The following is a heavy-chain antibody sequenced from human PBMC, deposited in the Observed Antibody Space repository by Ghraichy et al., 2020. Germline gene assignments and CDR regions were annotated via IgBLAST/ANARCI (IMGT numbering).Heavy chain of an antibody. V-gene: IGHV3-23*01. CDR2: ISGSGGST. CDR1: GFTFSSYA. Sequence: GGSLRLSCAASGFTFSSYAMSWVRQAPGKGLEWVSAISGSGGSTYYADSVKGRFTISRDNSKNTLYLQMNSLRAEDTAVYYCARFVRHIIVGATYFDYWGQGTLVTVSS. J-gene: IGHJ4*02. D-gene: IGHD1-26*01. CDR3: ARFVRHIIVGATYFDY.